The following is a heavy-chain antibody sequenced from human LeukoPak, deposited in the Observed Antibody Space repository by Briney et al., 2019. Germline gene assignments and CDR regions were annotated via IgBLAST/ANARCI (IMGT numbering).Heavy chain of an antibody. J-gene: IGHJ5*02. CDR3: AREAMLYSGGWHEGGKWFDA. CDR2: INHSGST. Sequence: SETLSLTCALYGGSFSGYYWSWICQPPGQGLEWIWEINHSGSTNYNPSLTSRVTISVDTSKNQFSVMLSAVSSADTGVYYCAREAMLYSGGWHEGGKWFDAWGQGTLVTVCS. V-gene: IGHV4-34*01. CDR1: GGSFSGYY. D-gene: IGHD6-19*01.